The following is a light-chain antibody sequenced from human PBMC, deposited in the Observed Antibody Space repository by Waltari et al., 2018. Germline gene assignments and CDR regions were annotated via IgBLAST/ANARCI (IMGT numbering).Light chain of an antibody. CDR1: QPITNY. CDR3: QRYDNLPIFA. Sequence: DIQLTQSPPSLSASVGDRVTITCRASQPITNYLNWYQQKPGKAPKLLIHDASELETGVPSRFSGSQSGTHFTLTISSLQPEDIGTYYCQRYDNLPIFAFGPGTKVEI. V-gene: IGKV1-33*01. CDR2: DAS. J-gene: IGKJ3*01.